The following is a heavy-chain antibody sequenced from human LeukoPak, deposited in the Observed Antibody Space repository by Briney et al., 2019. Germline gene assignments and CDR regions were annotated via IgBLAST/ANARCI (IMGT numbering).Heavy chain of an antibody. J-gene: IGHJ6*03. V-gene: IGHV1-46*01. CDR3: ARVAAEVVGLPGAIGFGWLRLEYYYMDV. D-gene: IGHD2-2*02. CDR2: INPSGGST. Sequence: ASVKVSCKASGYTFTSYYVHWVRQAPGEGLEWMGIINPSGGSTTYAQKFQGRVTMTRDMSTSTVYMDLSSLRSEDTAVYYCARVAAEVVGLPGAIGFGWLRLEYYYMDVWGKGTTVTVSS. CDR1: GYTFTSYY.